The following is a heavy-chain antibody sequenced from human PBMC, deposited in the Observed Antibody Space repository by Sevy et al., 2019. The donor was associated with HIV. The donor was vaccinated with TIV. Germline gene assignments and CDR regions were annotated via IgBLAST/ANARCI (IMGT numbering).Heavy chain of an antibody. J-gene: IGHJ4*02. CDR1: GFTFSTYG. V-gene: IGHV3-23*01. CDR3: ATHRGQWLFTAVFDY. D-gene: IGHD6-19*01. CDR2: ISGSGGST. Sequence: GGSLRLSCAASGFTFSTYGLSWVRQAPGKGLEWVSAISGSGGSTYYADSVKGRFTISRDNSKNTLYLKMNDLRAEDTVVYYCATHRGQWLFTAVFDYWGQGTLVTVSS.